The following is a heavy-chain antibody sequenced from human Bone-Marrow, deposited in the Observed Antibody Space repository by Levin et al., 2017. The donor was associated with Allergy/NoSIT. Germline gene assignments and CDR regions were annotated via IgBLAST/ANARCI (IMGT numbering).Heavy chain of an antibody. J-gene: IGHJ4*02. V-gene: IGHV4-59*01. Sequence: PSETLSLTCTLSGGSISTYYWTWIRQPPGKGLEWIGYIYYTGNTDYNPSLKSRITMSVDTSKNQFSLKLTSVTAADTAVYFCARGLDKRGYYFDYWGQGTLVTVSS. D-gene: IGHD2-2*03. CDR3: ARGLDKRGYYFDY. CDR2: IYYTGNT. CDR1: GGSISTYY.